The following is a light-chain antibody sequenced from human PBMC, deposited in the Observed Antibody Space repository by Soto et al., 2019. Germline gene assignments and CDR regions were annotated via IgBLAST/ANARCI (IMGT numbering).Light chain of an antibody. V-gene: IGKV3-20*01. Sequence: ESVLTQSPGTLSLSPGERATLSCRASQRVTNDYLAWYQQKPGQAPRILIYGASNRPAGVPERFIGSGSGTDFTLNIDRLEPEDFAVYYCQQYGRFYVYSFGQGTRLEI. CDR3: QQYGRFYVYS. CDR1: QRVTNDY. J-gene: IGKJ2*03. CDR2: GAS.